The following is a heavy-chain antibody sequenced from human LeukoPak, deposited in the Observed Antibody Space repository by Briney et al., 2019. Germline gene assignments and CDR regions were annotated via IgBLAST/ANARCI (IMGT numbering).Heavy chain of an antibody. V-gene: IGHV4-59*01. CDR2: MYYSGGT. D-gene: IGHD2-2*01. Sequence: PSETLSLTCTVSGGSMSGYYWSWIRQPPGKGLEWIGYMYYSGGTNYNPSLESRVTISVDTSKNQSSLKLTSVTAADAAVYYCARLGYCSSARCSNWFDPWGQGTLVTVSS. CDR1: GGSMSGYY. CDR3: ARLGYCSSARCSNWFDP. J-gene: IGHJ5*02.